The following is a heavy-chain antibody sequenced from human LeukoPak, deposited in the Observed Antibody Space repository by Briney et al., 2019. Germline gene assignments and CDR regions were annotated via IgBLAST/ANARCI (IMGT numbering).Heavy chain of an antibody. CDR3: ARGNYYDSSGYYGY. J-gene: IGHJ4*02. CDR1: GGSFSGYY. Sequence: SETLSLTXGVYGGSFSGYYWSWIRQPPGKGLEWIGEINHSGSTNYNPSLKSRVTISVDTSKNQFSLKLSSVTAADTAVYYCARGNYYDSSGYYGYWGQGTLVNVSS. V-gene: IGHV4-34*01. CDR2: INHSGST. D-gene: IGHD3-22*01.